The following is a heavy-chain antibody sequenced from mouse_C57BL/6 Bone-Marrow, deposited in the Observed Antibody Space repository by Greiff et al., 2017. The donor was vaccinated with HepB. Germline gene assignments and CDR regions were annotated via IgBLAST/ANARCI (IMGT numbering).Heavy chain of an antibody. Sequence: QVQLKQSGPELVKPGASVKISCKASGYAFSSSWMNWVKQRPGKGLEWIGRIYPGDGDTNYNGKFKGKATLTADKSSSTAYMQLSSLTSEDSAVYFCARLTTVVATGRFDVWGTGTTVTVSS. CDR3: ARLTTVVATGRFDV. D-gene: IGHD1-1*01. J-gene: IGHJ1*03. V-gene: IGHV1-82*01. CDR2: IYPGDGDT. CDR1: GYAFSSSW.